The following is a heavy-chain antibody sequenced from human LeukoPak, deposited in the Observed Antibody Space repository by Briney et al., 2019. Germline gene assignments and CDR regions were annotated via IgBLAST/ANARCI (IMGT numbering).Heavy chain of an antibody. CDR3: VSFYETY. CDR2: INHNGNVN. D-gene: IGHD2-2*01. V-gene: IGHV3-7*01. Sequence: GGSLRLPCAASEFTFSSYWMNWARQAPGKGLEWVASINHNGNVNYYVDSVKGRFTISRDNAKNTVYLQMNNLRAEDTAVYYCVSFYETYWGRGTLVTVSS. CDR1: EFTFSSYW. J-gene: IGHJ4*02.